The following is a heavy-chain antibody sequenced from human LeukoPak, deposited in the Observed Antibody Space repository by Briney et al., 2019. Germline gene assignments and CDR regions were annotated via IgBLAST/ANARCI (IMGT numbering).Heavy chain of an antibody. V-gene: IGHV4-34*01. CDR3: ARGFTWGVVAITTSRFDY. CDR1: GGSFSGYY. CDR2: INHSGST. J-gene: IGHJ4*02. Sequence: PSETLSLTCAVYGGSFSGYYWSWIRQPPGKGLEWIGEINHSGSTNYNPSLKSRVTISVDTSKNQFSLKLSSVTAADTAVYYCARGFTWGVVAITTSRFDYWGQGTLVTVSS. D-gene: IGHD3-22*01.